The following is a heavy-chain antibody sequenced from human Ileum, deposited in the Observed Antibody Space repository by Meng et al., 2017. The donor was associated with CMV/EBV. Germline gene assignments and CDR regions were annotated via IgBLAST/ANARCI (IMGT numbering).Heavy chain of an antibody. CDR1: FTFSSYG. D-gene: IGHD2-2*01. CDR2: IRYDGSNK. Sequence: FTFSSYGMHWVRQAPGKGLEWVAFIRYDGSNKYYADSVKGRFTISRDNSKNTLYLQMNSLRAEDTAVYYCAKDNKYQLLYYYYGMDVWGQGTTVTVSS. J-gene: IGHJ6*02. CDR3: AKDNKYQLLYYYYGMDV. V-gene: IGHV3-30*02.